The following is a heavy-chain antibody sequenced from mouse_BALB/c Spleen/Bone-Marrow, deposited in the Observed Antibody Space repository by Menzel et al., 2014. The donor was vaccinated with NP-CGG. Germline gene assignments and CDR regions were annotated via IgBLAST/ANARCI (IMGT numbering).Heavy chain of an antibody. Sequence: EVQRVESGGGIVQPGGSRELSCAASGFTFSSFGMHWVRQAPEKGLEWVAYISSGSSTIYYADTVKGRFTISRDNPKNTLFLQMTSLRSEDTAMYYCARDVPLYDVGYFDYWGQGTTLTVSS. J-gene: IGHJ2*01. CDR2: ISSGSSTI. V-gene: IGHV5-17*02. D-gene: IGHD2-14*01. CDR1: GFTFSSFG. CDR3: ARDVPLYDVGYFDY.